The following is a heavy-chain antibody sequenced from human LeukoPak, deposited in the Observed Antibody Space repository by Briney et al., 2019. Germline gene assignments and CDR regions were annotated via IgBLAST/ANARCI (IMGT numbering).Heavy chain of an antibody. CDR2: IYYSGST. Sequence: SETLSLTCTVSGGSISSYYWSWIRQPPGKGLEWIGYIYYSGSTNYNPSLKSRVTISVDTSKNQFSLKLSSVTAADTAVYYCARQSPSSGAFDIWGQGTMVTVSS. V-gene: IGHV4-59*01. CDR3: ARQSPSSGAFDI. CDR1: GGSISSYY. J-gene: IGHJ3*02.